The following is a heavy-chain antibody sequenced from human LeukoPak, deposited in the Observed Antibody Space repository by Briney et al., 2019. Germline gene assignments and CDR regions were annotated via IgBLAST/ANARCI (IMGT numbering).Heavy chain of an antibody. J-gene: IGHJ5*02. V-gene: IGHV4-34*01. Sequence: PSETLSLTCAVYGGSFSGYYWSWIRQPPGKGLEWIGEINHSGSTNYNPSLKSRVTISVDTSKNQFSLKQSSVAAAGTAVYYCARSLIVVVPAAPGGNWFDPWGQGTLVTVSS. D-gene: IGHD2-2*01. CDR2: INHSGST. CDR3: ARSLIVVVPAAPGGNWFDP. CDR1: GGSFSGYY.